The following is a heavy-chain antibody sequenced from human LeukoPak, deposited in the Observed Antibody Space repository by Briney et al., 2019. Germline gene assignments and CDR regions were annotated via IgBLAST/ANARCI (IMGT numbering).Heavy chain of an antibody. J-gene: IGHJ6*02. CDR1: GGTLSSYA. Sequence: SVKVSCKASGGTLSSYAISWVRQAPGQGLEWMGRIIPILGIANYAQKFQGRVTITADKSTSTAYMELSSLRSEDTAVYYCAREVSASYYYYYGMDVWGQGTTVTVSS. CDR2: IIPILGIA. CDR3: AREVSASYYYYYGMDV. V-gene: IGHV1-69*04. D-gene: IGHD2-8*01.